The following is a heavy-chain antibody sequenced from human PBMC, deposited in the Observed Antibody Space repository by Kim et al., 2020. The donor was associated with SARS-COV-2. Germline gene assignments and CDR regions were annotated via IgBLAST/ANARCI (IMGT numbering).Heavy chain of an antibody. Sequence: THSNPSPKSRGTISVATSKNQCSLKLSSVTAADTAVYYLAREASWYGMDVWGQGTTVTVSS. V-gene: IGHV4-59*01. J-gene: IGHJ6*02. CDR3: AREASWYGMDV. CDR2: T.